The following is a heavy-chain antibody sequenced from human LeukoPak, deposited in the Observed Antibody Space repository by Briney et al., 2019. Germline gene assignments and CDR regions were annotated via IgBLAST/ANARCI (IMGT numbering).Heavy chain of an antibody. J-gene: IGHJ5*02. CDR2: IDPITGGT. V-gene: IGHV1-2*02. CDR1: GYSFTGYY. CDR3: ARPYSGSYQGWIDP. D-gene: IGHD1-26*01. Sequence: ASVKVSCKASGYSFTGYYIYWVRQAPGQGLEWMGWIDPITGGTNYAPKFQGRVTVTSDTSVSTAYMELSSLRSDDTAVYYCARPYSGSYQGWIDPWGQGTLVIVSS.